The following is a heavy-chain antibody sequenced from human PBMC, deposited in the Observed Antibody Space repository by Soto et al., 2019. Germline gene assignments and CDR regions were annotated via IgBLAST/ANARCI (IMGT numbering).Heavy chain of an antibody. CDR3: GGDGGVLPGVPFVL. D-gene: IGHD7-27*01. CDR1: GFTFDDFG. J-gene: IGHJ3*01. CDR2: ITWNGVTT. V-gene: IGHV3-20*04. Sequence: EVQLVESGGGVIWPGGSLRLSCAASGFTFDDFGLTWVRQAPGKGLEWVSGITWNGVTTGYAGSVKGRFTISRDSAKNFLYRKRNNLRDGDTALYYWGGDGGVLPGVPFVLGGRGTMVTFSS.